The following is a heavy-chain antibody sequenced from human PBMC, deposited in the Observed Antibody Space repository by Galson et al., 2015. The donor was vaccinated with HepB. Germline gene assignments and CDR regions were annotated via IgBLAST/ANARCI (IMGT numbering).Heavy chain of an antibody. J-gene: IGHJ2*01. D-gene: IGHD6-19*01. V-gene: IGHV3-23*01. CDR3: AKDASISVAGTSVWNFDL. CDR1: GFTFSSYA. CDR2: ISGSGGST. Sequence: SLRLSCAASGFTFSSYAMSWVRQAPGKGLEWVSAISGSGGSTYYADSVKGRFTISRDNSKNTLYLQMNSLRAEDTAVYYCAKDASISVAGTSVWNFDLWGRGTLVTVSS.